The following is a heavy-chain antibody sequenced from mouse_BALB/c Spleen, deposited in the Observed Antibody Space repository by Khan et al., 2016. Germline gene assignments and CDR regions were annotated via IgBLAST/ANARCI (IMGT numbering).Heavy chain of an antibody. V-gene: IGHV2-9*02. CDR3: ARDDHYYDAWFAS. J-gene: IGHJ3*01. Sequence: QVQLKQSGPGLVAPSQSLSITCTVSGFSLTNSGVHWIRQPPGKGLEWLGVIWPGGSTDYNSALMSRLSITKDNSQNQVFLKMISLQTDDTAMYYCARDDHYYDAWFASWGQGTCVIVTA. CDR1: GFSLTNSG. D-gene: IGHD1-1*01. CDR2: IWPGGST.